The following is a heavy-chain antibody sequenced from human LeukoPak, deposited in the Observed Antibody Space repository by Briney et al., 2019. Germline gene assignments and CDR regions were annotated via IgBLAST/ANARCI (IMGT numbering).Heavy chain of an antibody. J-gene: IGHJ3*02. V-gene: IGHV5-10-1*01. D-gene: IGHD2-2*01. CDR1: GYCFTSYR. Sequence: RTGESLKISCKASGYCFTSYRISGVRQLPGKVLEWLGIIDPSDSLTNYNPSYRSHVTTSAEKSISTAYLQWSSLKAADTAMYYCARTCSSNSCYHDAFAIWGQGTMVSVSS. CDR3: ARTCSSNSCYHDAFAI. CDR2: IDPSDSLT.